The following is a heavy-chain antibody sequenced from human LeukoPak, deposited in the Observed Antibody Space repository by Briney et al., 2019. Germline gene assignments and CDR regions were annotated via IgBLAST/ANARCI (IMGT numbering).Heavy chain of an antibody. CDR3: ARHILARYTYSYDGMDV. D-gene: IGHD5-18*01. J-gene: IGHJ6*02. V-gene: IGHV5-51*01. Sequence: GESLQISCKFSGYTFTSYWIGWVRQLPGKGLEWMGIIYPGDSDTRYSPSFQGQITISADKSINTAYLQWSSLKASDTAMYYCARHILARYTYSYDGMDVWGQGTTVTVSS. CDR1: GYTFTSYW. CDR2: IYPGDSDT.